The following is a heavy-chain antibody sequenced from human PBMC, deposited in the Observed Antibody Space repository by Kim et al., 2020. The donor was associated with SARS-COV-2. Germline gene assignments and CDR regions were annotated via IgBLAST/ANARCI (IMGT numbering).Heavy chain of an antibody. CDR3: ARKPTGTTSFDY. Sequence: YEQKCQGSVTITADESTNTAYMELSSLRSEDTGVYYCARKPTGTTSFDYWGQGTLVTVSS. J-gene: IGHJ4*02. V-gene: IGHV1-69*01. D-gene: IGHD1-1*01.